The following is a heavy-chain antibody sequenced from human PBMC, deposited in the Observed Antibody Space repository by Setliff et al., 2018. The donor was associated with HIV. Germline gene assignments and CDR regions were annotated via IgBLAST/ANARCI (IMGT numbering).Heavy chain of an antibody. CDR3: AREGGQGYSGSGSFYHRNFDL. V-gene: IGHV4-34*01. CDR1: GGSLSGYY. D-gene: IGHD3-10*01. Sequence: PSETLSLTCAVYGGSLSGYYWSWVRQSPGRGLEWIGEINHRCNTNFNPSLKSRIIISVDTSKSHFSLKFTSVTAADTALYYCAREGGQGYSGSGSFYHRNFDLWGRGTLVTVSS. CDR2: INHRCNT. J-gene: IGHJ2*01.